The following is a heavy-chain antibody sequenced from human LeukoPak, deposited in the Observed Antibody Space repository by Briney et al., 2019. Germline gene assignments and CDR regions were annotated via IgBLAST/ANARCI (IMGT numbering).Heavy chain of an antibody. J-gene: IGHJ4*02. Sequence: GGSLRLSCTASRFTFGDYAMSWVRQAPGKGLEWVGFIRSKAYGGTTEYAASVKGRFTISRDDSKSIAYLQMNSLRAEDTAIYYCVRQTTLTPDAWDGFDYWGQGTLVTVSS. CDR2: IRSKAYGGTT. CDR3: VRQTTLTPDAWDGFDY. V-gene: IGHV3-49*04. D-gene: IGHD3-16*01. CDR1: RFTFGDYA.